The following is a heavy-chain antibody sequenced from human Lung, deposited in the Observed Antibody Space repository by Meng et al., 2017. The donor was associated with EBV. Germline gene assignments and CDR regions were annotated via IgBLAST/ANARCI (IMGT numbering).Heavy chain of an antibody. V-gene: IGHV3-73*02. CDR2: IRSKANSYAT. CDR1: GFTFSGSA. J-gene: IGHJ4*02. CDR3: TSRSF. Sequence: EVQLVGSGGGFVQPGGSLNLSCAPSGFTFSGSAIHWVRQASGKGREWVGRIRSKANSYATAFGASVEGRFTISRDDSNNTAYLQMNSLKTEDTAVYYCTSRSFWGQGILVTASS.